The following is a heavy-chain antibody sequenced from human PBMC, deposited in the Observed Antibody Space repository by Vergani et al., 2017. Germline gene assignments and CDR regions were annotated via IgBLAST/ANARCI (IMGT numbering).Heavy chain of an antibody. Sequence: QVQLQESGPGLVKPPGTLSLTCAVSGDSISSNNCWTLVRPPQGRGLELIGEICHTEDTKYSTSLKSRVTVSVDESRNLFSLRLNSVTAADTAVYYCARLWAPTTTWGRGFDYWGQGTLVSVSS. V-gene: IGHV4-4*03. CDR2: ICHTEDT. J-gene: IGHJ4*02. CDR1: GDSISSNNC. CDR3: ARLWAPTTTWGRGFDY. D-gene: IGHD7-27*01.